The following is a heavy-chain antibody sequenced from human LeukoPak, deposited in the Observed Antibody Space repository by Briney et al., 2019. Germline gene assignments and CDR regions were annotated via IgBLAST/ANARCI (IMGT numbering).Heavy chain of an antibody. Sequence: GGFRRLSCAASGFTLSSYNMNWVRQAPGKGLEGVSVVSPGGENTYYADSVRGRFTISRDNSKNTLFLQMDSLIADDTAVYYCVKVLACCDNVYDYRTFGSWGQETLVTVSS. CDR1: GFTLSSYN. CDR2: VSPGGENT. V-gene: IGHV3-23*01. D-gene: IGHD5/OR15-5a*01. J-gene: IGHJ4*02. CDR3: VKVLACCDNVYDYRTFGS.